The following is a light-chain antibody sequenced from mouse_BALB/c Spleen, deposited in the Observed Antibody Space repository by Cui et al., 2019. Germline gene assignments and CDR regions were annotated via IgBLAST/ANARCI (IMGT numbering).Light chain of an antibody. J-gene: IGKJ5*01. CDR2: STS. Sequence: QIVLTQSPAIMSASPWEKVTRTCSASSSVSYLHWFQQKPCTSPKLWMYSTSNLASGVPARFSGSGSGTSYTLTISRMEAEDAATYYCQQRSSYPLTFGAGTKLELK. CDR3: QQRSSYPLT. V-gene: IGKV4-57*01. CDR1: SSVSY.